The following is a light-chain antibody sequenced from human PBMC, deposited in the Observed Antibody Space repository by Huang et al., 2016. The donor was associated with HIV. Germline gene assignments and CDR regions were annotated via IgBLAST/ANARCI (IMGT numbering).Light chain of an antibody. CDR3: QQYNNWPPT. Sequence: VMTQSPATLSVSPGESATLSCRASQSVSSNLAGYQKKLGQAPRLLIYRASNRATGIPDRCSGRGAGTEFNLTINSLQSEDFAVYYCQQYNNWPPTFGQGTKVEVK. CDR2: RAS. J-gene: IGKJ1*01. CDR1: QSVSSN. V-gene: IGKV3-15*01.